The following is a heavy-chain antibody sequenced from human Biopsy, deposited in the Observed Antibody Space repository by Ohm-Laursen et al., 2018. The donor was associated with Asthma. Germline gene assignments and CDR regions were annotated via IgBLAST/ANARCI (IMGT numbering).Heavy chain of an antibody. V-gene: IGHV4-30-2*06. Sequence: TLSLTCGVSGDSIDSGDYSWTWIRQSPGVGLEWIGYIYRNGNTYYNPTLKNPVTISIDRSKNQFSQRLRLVTAADTAVYYCARGWNCGGDCYSLDYWGQGTLVTVSS. CDR1: GDSIDSGDYS. CDR3: ARGWNCGGDCYSLDY. J-gene: IGHJ4*02. CDR2: IYRNGNT. D-gene: IGHD2-21*02.